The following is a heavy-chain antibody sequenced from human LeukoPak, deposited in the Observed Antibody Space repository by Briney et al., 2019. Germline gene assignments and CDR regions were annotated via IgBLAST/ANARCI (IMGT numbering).Heavy chain of an antibody. CDR1: GGSFRGYY. CDR3: ARGRRGWLQAPNYYYYMDV. Sequence: SETLSLTCAVHGGSFRGYYWSGIRQPPGKGLKWFGEINHSGSTNYKPSLKRRVTISVDTSKNQFSLKLSSVTAADTAVYYCARGRRGWLQAPNYYYYMDVWGKGTTVTVSS. J-gene: IGHJ6*03. D-gene: IGHD5-24*01. V-gene: IGHV4-34*01. CDR2: INHSGST.